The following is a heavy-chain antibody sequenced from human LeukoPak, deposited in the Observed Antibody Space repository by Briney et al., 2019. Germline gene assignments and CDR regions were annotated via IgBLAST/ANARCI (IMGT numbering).Heavy chain of an antibody. D-gene: IGHD3-22*01. V-gene: IGHV4-34*01. J-gene: IGHJ4*02. CDR2: INHSGST. CDR3: ARRRRSYYYDSSGYCFDY. Sequence: SETLSLTCAVYGGSFSGYYWSWNRQPPGKGLEWIGEINHSGSTNYNPSLKSRVTISVDTSKNQFSLKLSSVTAADTAVYYCARRRRSYYYDSSGYCFDYWGQGTLVTVSS. CDR1: GGSFSGYY.